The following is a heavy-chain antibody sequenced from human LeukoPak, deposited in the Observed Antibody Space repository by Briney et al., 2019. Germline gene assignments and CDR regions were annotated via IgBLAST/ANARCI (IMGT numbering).Heavy chain of an antibody. J-gene: IGHJ4*02. CDR3: VVVTAISLYYFDY. CDR2: ISGSGGST. Sequence: PGGSLRLSCAASGFTLSSYAMSWVRQAPGKGLEWVSAISGSGGSTYYADSVKGRFTISRDNSKNTLYLQMNSLRAEDTAVYYCVVVTAISLYYFDYWGQGTLVTVSS. D-gene: IGHD2-21*02. V-gene: IGHV3-23*01. CDR1: GFTLSSYA.